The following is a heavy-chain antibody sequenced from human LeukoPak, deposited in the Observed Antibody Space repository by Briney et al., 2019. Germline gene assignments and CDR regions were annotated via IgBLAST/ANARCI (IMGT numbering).Heavy chain of an antibody. D-gene: IGHD3-3*01. CDR3: ARGSTYYDFWSGYYTFCYFDY. V-gene: IGHV4-34*01. CDR1: GGSFSGYY. J-gene: IGHJ4*02. CDR2: INHRGRT. Sequence: SETLSLTCAVSGGSFSGYYWSGIRRPPAKGLEWIGEINHRGRTNYTPSLKSRVTISVDTSKNQFSLKLSSGTAADTAVYYCARGSTYYDFWSGYYTFCYFDYWGQGTLVTVSS.